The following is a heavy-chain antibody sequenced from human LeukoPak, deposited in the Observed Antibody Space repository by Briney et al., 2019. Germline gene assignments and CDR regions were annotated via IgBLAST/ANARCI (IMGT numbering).Heavy chain of an antibody. V-gene: IGHV4-4*07. CDR3: ARDIVYLIDEDYG. Sequence: SETLSLTCSVSGSSFNTYYWSWIRQPAGKGLEWIGRIHTSGSADYSPSLQSRVTISVDMSKKEFSLKLTSVTAADTAVYYCARDIVYLIDEDYGWGQGILVAVSS. CDR2: IHTSGSA. D-gene: IGHD4-17*01. J-gene: IGHJ4*02. CDR1: GSSFNTYY.